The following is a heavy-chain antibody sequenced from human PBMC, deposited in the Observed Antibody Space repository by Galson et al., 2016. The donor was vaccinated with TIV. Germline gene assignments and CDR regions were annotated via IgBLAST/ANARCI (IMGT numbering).Heavy chain of an antibody. CDR1: GFTFSDYY. Sequence: SLRLSCAASGFTFSDYYMSWIRQAPGKGLEWISYISSSGVTIYYADSVRGRFTISRDNAKNSLFLQINSLRVDDTAVYFCARGLSVIYGMDVWGRGILVTVSS. D-gene: IGHD2-21*01. CDR2: ISSSGVTI. V-gene: IGHV3-11*01. J-gene: IGHJ6*02. CDR3: ARGLSVIYGMDV.